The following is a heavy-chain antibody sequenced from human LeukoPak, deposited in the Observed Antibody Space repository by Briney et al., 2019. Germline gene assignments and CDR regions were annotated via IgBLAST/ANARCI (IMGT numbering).Heavy chain of an antibody. D-gene: IGHD3-22*01. V-gene: IGHV1/OR15-1*04. CDR2: INPNSGGT. CDR3: ARSGVGYFYDNTGYYPLDY. CDR1: GYIFTDYY. Sequence: AASVKVSCKASGYIFTDYYMHWVRQAPGQELGWMGRINPNSGGTNYAQNFQGRVTMTTDTSTSTAFMELRSLRSDDTAVYYCARSGVGYFYDNTGYYPLDYWGQGTLVTVSS. J-gene: IGHJ4*02.